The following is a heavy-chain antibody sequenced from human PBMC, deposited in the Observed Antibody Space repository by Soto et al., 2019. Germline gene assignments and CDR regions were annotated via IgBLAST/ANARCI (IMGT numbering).Heavy chain of an antibody. CDR3: ARPNSSGSSGFSPFDY. D-gene: IGHD6-19*01. CDR1: GFTFSSYS. CDR2: ISSSSSTI. Sequence: PGGSLRLSCAASGFTFSSYSMNWVRQAPGKGLEWVSYISSSSSTIYYADSVKGRFTISRDNAKNSLYLQMNSLRDEDTAVYYCARPNSSGSSGFSPFDYWGQGTLVTVSS. V-gene: IGHV3-48*02. J-gene: IGHJ4*02.